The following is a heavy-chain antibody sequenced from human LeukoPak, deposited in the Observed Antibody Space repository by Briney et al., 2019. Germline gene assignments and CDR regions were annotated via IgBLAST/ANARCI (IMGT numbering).Heavy chain of an antibody. Sequence: GGSLTLSCAASGFTSSSYGMHCVRHAPGKGLEWVAVISYDGSNIYYVDSVKGRFTISRDNSKNTLYLQMNSLRVEDTAVYYCAKAVGATKWSLPFDYWGQGTLVTVSS. CDR1: GFTSSSYG. V-gene: IGHV3-30*18. CDR2: ISYDGSNI. CDR3: AKAVGATKWSLPFDY. D-gene: IGHD1-26*01. J-gene: IGHJ4*01.